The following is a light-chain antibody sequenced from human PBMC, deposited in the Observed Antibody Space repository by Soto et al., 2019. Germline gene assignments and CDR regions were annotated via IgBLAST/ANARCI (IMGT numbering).Light chain of an antibody. CDR1: QSVSSN. Sequence: KLITPSPHPPVVSPRERTNPLPQGSQSVSSNLAWYQQKPGQAPRLLIYGASTRATGIPARFSGSGSGTEFTLTISSLQSEDFAVYYCQQYNNWPPTFGQGTKVDIK. CDR3: QQYNNWPPT. V-gene: IGKV3-15*01. J-gene: IGKJ1*01. CDR2: GAS.